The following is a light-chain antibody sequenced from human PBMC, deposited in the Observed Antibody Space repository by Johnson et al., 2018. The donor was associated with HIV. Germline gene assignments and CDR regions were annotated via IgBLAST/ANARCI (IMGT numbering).Light chain of an antibody. Sequence: QSVLTQPPSVSAAPGQKVIISCSGSSSNIGNNYVSWYQQLPGTAPKLLIYDNNKRPSGIPGRFSGSKSGTSATLDITGLPTGDAADYYCGACDGTLSVYGFGTGTKVTVL. CDR1: SSNIGNNY. J-gene: IGLJ1*01. CDR2: DNN. CDR3: GACDGTLSVYG. V-gene: IGLV1-51*01.